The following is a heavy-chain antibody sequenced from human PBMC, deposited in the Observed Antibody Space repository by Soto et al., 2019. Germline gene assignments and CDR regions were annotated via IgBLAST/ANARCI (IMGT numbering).Heavy chain of an antibody. V-gene: IGHV1-69*06. CDR3: ARERKFDFWPKGLDV. Sequence: SVRVSCKASGCTFNSYALRWVRPAPGQVLEWMGGIIPIFGTANYAQKFQGRVTITADKSTSTAYMELSSLRSEDTTVYYCARERKFDFWPKGLDVWGQGTTVTVSS. J-gene: IGHJ6*02. CDR2: IIPIFGTA. CDR1: GCTFNSYA. D-gene: IGHD3-3*01.